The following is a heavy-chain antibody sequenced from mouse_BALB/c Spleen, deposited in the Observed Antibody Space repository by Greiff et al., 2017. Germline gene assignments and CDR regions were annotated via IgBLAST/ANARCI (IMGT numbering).Heavy chain of an antibody. CDR2: ISSGGSYT. CDR3: ARLSYGYDDGSSGYAMDY. D-gene: IGHD2-2*01. J-gene: IGHJ4*01. V-gene: IGHV5-9-3*01. CDR1: GFTFSSYA. Sequence: EVHLVESGGGLVKPGGSLKLSCAASGFTFSSYAMSWVRQTPEKRLEWVATISSGGSYTYYPDSVKGRFTISRDNAKNTLYLQMSSLRSEDTAMYYCARLSYGYDDGSSGYAMDYWGQGTSVTVSS.